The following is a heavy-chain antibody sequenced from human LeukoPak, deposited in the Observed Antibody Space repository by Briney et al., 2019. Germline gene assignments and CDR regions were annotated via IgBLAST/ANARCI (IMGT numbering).Heavy chain of an antibody. D-gene: IGHD3-10*01. Sequence: GASVKVSCKASGYTFTGYYLHWVRQAPGQGLEWMGWINPASGGTNYAQKFQGRVTMTRETSISTAYMELSSLTSDDTALYYCAKDYYSGSRRGSGALDVWGQGTTVTVS. CDR1: GYTFTGYY. CDR2: INPASGGT. CDR3: AKDYYSGSRRGSGALDV. V-gene: IGHV1-2*02. J-gene: IGHJ6*02.